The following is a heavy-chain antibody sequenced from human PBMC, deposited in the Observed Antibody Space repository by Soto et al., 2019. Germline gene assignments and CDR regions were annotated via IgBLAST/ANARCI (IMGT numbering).Heavy chain of an antibody. D-gene: IGHD3-16*01. CDR3: ARRTLTFGLDKSHAIDT. CDR1: GYTFKKFG. J-gene: IGHJ3*02. CDR2: ITIYIDNT. V-gene: IGHV1-18*01. Sequence: QVQLVQSGAEVKKPGASVKVSCKASGYTFKKFGISWVRQAPGQGLEWLGWITIYIDNTNYAQKFQDRVTMTADTSTSTAYMELRSLTSDDTAVYYCARRTLTFGLDKSHAIDTWGQGTMVTVSS.